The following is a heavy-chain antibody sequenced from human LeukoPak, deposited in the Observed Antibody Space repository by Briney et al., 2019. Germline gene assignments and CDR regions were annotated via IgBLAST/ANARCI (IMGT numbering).Heavy chain of an antibody. V-gene: IGHV3-7*01. CDR1: GFTFSSHW. CDR2: IKQDGSEK. J-gene: IGHJ3*02. CDR3: ARTHPYQLLLYEGQSAFDI. Sequence: GGSLRLSCAASGFTFSSHWMSWVRQAQGRGLKGVASIKQDGSEKYYVDSVKGRFTISRDNAKNSLYLQMNSLRAEDTAVYYCARTHPYQLLLYEGQSAFDIWGQGTMVTVSS. D-gene: IGHD2-2*01.